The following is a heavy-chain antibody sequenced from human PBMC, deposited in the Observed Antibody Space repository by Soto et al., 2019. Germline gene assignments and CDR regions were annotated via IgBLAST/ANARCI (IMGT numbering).Heavy chain of an antibody. J-gene: IGHJ4*02. CDR2: IWYDGSNK. CDR3: ARGGQWLVQDYFDY. D-gene: IGHD6-19*01. V-gene: IGHV3-33*01. Sequence: QVQLVKSGGGVVQPGRSLRLSCAASGFTFSSYGMHWVRQAPGKGLEWVAVIWYDGSNKYYADSVKGRFTISRDNSKNTLYLQMNSLRAEDTAVYYCARGGQWLVQDYFDYWGQGTLVTVSS. CDR1: GFTFSSYG.